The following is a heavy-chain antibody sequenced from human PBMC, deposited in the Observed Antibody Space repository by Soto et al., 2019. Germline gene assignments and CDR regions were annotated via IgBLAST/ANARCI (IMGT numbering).Heavy chain of an antibody. CDR2: IWYDGSNK. Sequence: GGSLRLSCAASGFTFSSYGMHWVRQAPGKGLEWVAVIWYDGSNKYYADSVKGRFTISRDNSKNTLYLQMNSLRAEDTAVYYCARDRVHSSGWYILNYWGQGTLVTVSS. V-gene: IGHV3-33*01. D-gene: IGHD6-19*01. CDR3: ARDRVHSSGWYILNY. J-gene: IGHJ4*02. CDR1: GFTFSSYG.